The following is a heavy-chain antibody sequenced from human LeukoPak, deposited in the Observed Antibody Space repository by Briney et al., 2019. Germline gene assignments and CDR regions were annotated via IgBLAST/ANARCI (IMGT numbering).Heavy chain of an antibody. CDR1: GYTFTGYY. V-gene: IGHV1-2*02. CDR2: INPNSGGT. Sequence: GASVKVSCKASGYTFTGYYMHWVRQAPGQGLGWMGWINPNSGGTNYAQKFQGRVTMTRDTSISTAYMELSRLRSDDTAVYYCAREAVDSSSWYGAYWGQGTLVTVSS. CDR3: AREAVDSSSWYGAY. J-gene: IGHJ4*02. D-gene: IGHD6-13*01.